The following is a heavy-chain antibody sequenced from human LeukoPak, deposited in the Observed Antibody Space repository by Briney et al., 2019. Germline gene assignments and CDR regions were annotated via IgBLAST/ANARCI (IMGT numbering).Heavy chain of an antibody. CDR3: ARAGGYSRALQY. CDR1: GFTFSSHG. Sequence: GGALRLFCAASGFTFSSHGMSWVRQAPGRGLEWVSTISGSGTSTYYADSVKGRFTISRDNSKNTVYLQMNSLRAEDTAVYYCARAGGYSRALQYWGQGTPVTVSS. J-gene: IGHJ1*01. D-gene: IGHD5-18*01. V-gene: IGHV3-23*01. CDR2: ISGSGTST.